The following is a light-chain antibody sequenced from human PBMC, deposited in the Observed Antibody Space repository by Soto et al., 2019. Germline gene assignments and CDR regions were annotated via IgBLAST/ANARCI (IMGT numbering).Light chain of an antibody. CDR2: GAS. CDR3: QQYGSSGT. J-gene: IGKJ1*01. Sequence: EIVFTQSPSTLSLHQGERATLSCRASQSVSSNLAWYQQKPGQAPRLLIYGASNRATGIPDRFSGSGSGTDFTLTISRLEPEDFAVYYCQQYGSSGTFGQGTKVDIK. CDR1: QSVSSN. V-gene: IGKV3-20*01.